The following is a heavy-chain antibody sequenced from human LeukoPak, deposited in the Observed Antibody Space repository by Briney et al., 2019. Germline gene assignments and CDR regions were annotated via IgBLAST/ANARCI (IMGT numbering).Heavy chain of an antibody. Sequence: GASVKVSCKASGYTFTSYGISWVRQAPGQGLEWMGWISAYNGNTNYAQKLQGRVTMTTDTSTSTAYMELRSLRSDDTAVYYCARRGTREWELPSPSDDEAFDIWGQGTMVTVSS. J-gene: IGHJ3*02. D-gene: IGHD1-26*01. CDR1: GYTFTSYG. CDR3: ARRGTREWELPSPSDDEAFDI. V-gene: IGHV1-18*01. CDR2: ISAYNGNT.